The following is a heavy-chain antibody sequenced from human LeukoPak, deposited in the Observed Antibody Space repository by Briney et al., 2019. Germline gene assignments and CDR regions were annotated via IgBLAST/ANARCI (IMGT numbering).Heavy chain of an antibody. CDR3: VRESDVWSCPGIGRPLDV. V-gene: IGHV3-7*01. J-gene: IGHJ6*04. D-gene: IGHD3-3*01. CDR1: GFTFSNSW. CDR2: LKEDGSDK. Sequence: GGSLRLSCLASGFTFSNSWMTWVRQAPGRGLEWVANLKEDGSDKQYVDSVRGRFTISRDNAKNSVSLQMDGLRAEDTAVYHCVRESDVWSCPGIGRPLDVWGKGTTVTVSS.